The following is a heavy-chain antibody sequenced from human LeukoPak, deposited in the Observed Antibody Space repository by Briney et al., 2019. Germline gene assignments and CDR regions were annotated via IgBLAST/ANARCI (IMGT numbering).Heavy chain of an antibody. V-gene: IGHV3-74*01. CDR1: GFTFSNYW. J-gene: IGHJ4*02. CDR2: INIDGTTT. D-gene: IGHD4-11*01. Sequence: PGGSLRLSCAASGFTFSNYWMLWVRQDPGKGLVWVSHINIDGTTTNYADSVKGRFIISRDNAKNTLYLQMNSLTAEDTAVYYCARVTYGNPFFHYWGQGTLVTVSS. CDR3: ARVTYGNPFFHY.